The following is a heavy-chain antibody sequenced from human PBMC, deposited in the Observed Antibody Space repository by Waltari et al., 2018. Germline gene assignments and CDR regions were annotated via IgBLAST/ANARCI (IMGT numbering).Heavy chain of an antibody. CDR3: ARGGSYYDFWSGYPGDY. Sequence: QVQLVQSGAEVKKPGASVKVSCKASGYTFTSYDINWVRQATAQGLEWMGWMKPKRCNKGYAQKLQGRVTMTRNTSISTAYMELSSLRSEDTAVYYCARGGSYYDFWSGYPGDYWGQGTLVTVSS. V-gene: IGHV1-8*01. J-gene: IGHJ4*02. CDR2: MKPKRCNK. CDR1: GYTFTSYD. D-gene: IGHD3-3*01.